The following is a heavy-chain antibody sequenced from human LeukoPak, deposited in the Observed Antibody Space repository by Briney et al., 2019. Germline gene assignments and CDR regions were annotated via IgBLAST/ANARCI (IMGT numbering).Heavy chain of an antibody. CDR2: IWYDGSKK. CDR1: GFTFSNYS. V-gene: IGHV3-33*06. D-gene: IGHD4-23*01. J-gene: IGHJ6*03. CDR3: AKEGAVRDYYYMDV. Sequence: PGGSLRLSCAASGFTFSNYSMHWVRQTPGKGLEWVPVIWYDGSKKYYADSVKGRFTISRDDSKKKIYLQMNSLRAEDTAVYYCAKEGAVRDYYYMDVWGKGITVTVSS.